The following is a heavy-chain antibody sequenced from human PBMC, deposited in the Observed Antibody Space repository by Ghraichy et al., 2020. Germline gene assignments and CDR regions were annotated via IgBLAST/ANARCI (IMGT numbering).Heavy chain of an antibody. D-gene: IGHD4-23*01. CDR1: GDSISSRGYY. Sequence: SQTLSLTCAVSGDSISSRGYYWNWIRQSPGKGLEWIGYISHGGDTSYNPSLKSRVIVSVDRSKNQFSLRLSSVTAADTAVYYCARGYGGTFDYWGQGTLVTVSS. CDR3: ARGYGGTFDY. J-gene: IGHJ4*02. CDR2: ISHGGDT. V-gene: IGHV4-30-2*06.